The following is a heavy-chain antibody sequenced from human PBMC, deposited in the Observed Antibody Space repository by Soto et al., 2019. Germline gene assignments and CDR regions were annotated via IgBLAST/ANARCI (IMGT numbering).Heavy chain of an antibody. Sequence: QVQLVESGGGVVQPGRSLRLSCAASGFTFSSYGMHWVRQAPGKGLEWVAVISYDGSNKYYADSVKGRFTISRDNSKNTLYLQRNSLRAEETAVCYCAKVDYSGSDFDYWGQGTLVTVSS. CDR2: ISYDGSNK. J-gene: IGHJ4*02. CDR3: AKVDYSGSDFDY. V-gene: IGHV3-30*18. D-gene: IGHD1-26*01. CDR1: GFTFSSYG.